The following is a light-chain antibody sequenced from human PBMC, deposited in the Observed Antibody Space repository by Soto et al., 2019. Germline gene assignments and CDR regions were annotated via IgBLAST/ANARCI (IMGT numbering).Light chain of an antibody. CDR3: QQFASSLPSWT. V-gene: IGKV3-20*01. J-gene: IGKJ1*01. Sequence: ETGLTQSPGTLSLSPGERATLSCRASQSVSSNYLARYQHIPGQAPRLLIYGASTSATGIPDRFSGRGSGNHFTLPISRLEPEDFGVLYCQQFASSLPSWTFGQGPEVE. CDR1: QSVSSNY. CDR2: GAS.